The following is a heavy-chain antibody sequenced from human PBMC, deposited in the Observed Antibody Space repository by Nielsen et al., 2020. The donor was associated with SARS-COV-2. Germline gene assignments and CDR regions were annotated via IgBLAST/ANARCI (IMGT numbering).Heavy chain of an antibody. D-gene: IGHD3-3*01. V-gene: IGHV1-69*06. Sequence: SVKVSCKASGGTFSSYAISWVRQAPGQGLEWMGGITPIFGTANYAQKFQGRVTITADKSTSTAYMELSSLRSEDTAVYYCARSDFWSGLFYGMDVWGQGTTVTVSS. CDR1: GGTFSSYA. J-gene: IGHJ6*02. CDR2: ITPIFGTA. CDR3: ARSDFWSGLFYGMDV.